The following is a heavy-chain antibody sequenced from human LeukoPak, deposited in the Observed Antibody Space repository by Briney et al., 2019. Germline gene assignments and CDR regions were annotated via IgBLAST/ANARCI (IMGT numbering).Heavy chain of an antibody. Sequence: PSETLSLTCAVYGGSFSGYYWSWLRQPPGKGLEWIGEINHSGSTNYNPSLKSRVTISVDTSKNQFSLKLSSVTAADTAVYYCAGSDLGYCSGGSCYSLWFDPWGQGTLVTVSS. CDR1: GGSFSGYY. J-gene: IGHJ5*02. V-gene: IGHV4-34*01. CDR3: AGSDLGYCSGGSCYSLWFDP. CDR2: INHSGST. D-gene: IGHD2-15*01.